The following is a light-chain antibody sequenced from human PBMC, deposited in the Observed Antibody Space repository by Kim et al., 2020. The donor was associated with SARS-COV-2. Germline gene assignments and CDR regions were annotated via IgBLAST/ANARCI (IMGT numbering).Light chain of an antibody. CDR3: QKYNGAPWT. CDR1: QGISSN. J-gene: IGKJ1*01. V-gene: IGKV1-27*01. Sequence: ASVGDRVTITCRASQGISSNVAWYQQKPGDVPKLLIYDASALLSGVPSRFSGSGSGTDFTLTISSLKPEDVATYYCQKYNGAPWTFGQGTKVDIK. CDR2: DAS.